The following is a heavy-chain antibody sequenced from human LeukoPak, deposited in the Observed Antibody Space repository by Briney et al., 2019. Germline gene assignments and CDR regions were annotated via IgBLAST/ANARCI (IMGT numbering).Heavy chain of an antibody. Sequence: SETLSLTCAVYGGSFSGYYWSWIRQPPGKGLEWIGEINHSGSTNYNPSLKSRVTISVDTPKNQFSLKLSSVTAADTAVYYCARLGYSSGWSFDYWGQGTLVTVSS. J-gene: IGHJ4*02. CDR3: ARLGYSSGWSFDY. CDR2: INHSGST. D-gene: IGHD6-19*01. V-gene: IGHV4-34*01. CDR1: GGSFSGYY.